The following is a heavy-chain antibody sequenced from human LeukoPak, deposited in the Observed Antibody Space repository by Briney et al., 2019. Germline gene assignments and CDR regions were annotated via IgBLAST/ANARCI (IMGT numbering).Heavy chain of an antibody. CDR2: ISYDGSNK. CDR1: GFTFSSSA. J-gene: IGHJ3*02. V-gene: IGHV3-30*18. CDR3: AKFGGTVTNHDAFDI. D-gene: IGHD4-17*01. Sequence: PGGSLRLSCAASGFTFSSSAMSWVRQAPGKGLEWVAVISYDGSNKYYADSVKGRFTISRDNSKNTLYLQMNSLRAEDTAVYYCAKFGGTVTNHDAFDIWGQGTMVTVSS.